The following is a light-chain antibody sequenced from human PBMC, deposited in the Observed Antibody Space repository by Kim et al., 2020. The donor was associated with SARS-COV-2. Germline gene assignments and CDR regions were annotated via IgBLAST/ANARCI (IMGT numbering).Light chain of an antibody. CDR1: QSVSSY. J-gene: IGKJ1*01. CDR3: QQRSNWWT. Sequence: SCAPGERATLSCRASQSVSSYLAWYQQKPGQAPRLLIYDASNRATGIPARFSGSGSGTDFTLTISSLEPEDFAVYYCQQRSNWWTFGQGTKVDIK. CDR2: DAS. V-gene: IGKV3-11*01.